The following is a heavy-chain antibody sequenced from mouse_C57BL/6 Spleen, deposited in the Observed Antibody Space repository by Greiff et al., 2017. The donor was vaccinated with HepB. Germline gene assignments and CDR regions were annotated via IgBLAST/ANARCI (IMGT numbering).Heavy chain of an antibody. Sequence: QVQLKESGAELVRPGASVTLSCKASGYTFTDYEMHWVKQTPVHGLEWIGAIDPETGGTAYNQKFKGKAILTADKSSSTAYMELRSLTSEDSAVYYCTGGNPAWFAYWGQGTLVTVSA. D-gene: IGHD2-1*01. CDR1: GYTFTDYE. V-gene: IGHV1-15*01. CDR3: TGGNPAWFAY. J-gene: IGHJ3*01. CDR2: IDPETGGT.